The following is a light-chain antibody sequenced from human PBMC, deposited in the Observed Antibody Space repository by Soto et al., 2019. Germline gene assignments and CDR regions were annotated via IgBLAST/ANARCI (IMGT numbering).Light chain of an antibody. CDR3: QQLERYPST. Sequence: IQLTQSPSSLSASVGDRVTITCRASQGINSFLACYQQKPGKAPKLLIYAASTLQSGVPSRFSGSGSGTDFTLTISSLQPEDFATYYCQQLERYPSTFGGGTKVEIK. V-gene: IGKV1-9*01. CDR2: AAS. CDR1: QGINSF. J-gene: IGKJ4*01.